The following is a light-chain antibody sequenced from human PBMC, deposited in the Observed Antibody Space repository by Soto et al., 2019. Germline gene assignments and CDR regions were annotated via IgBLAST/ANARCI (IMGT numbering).Light chain of an antibody. J-gene: IGKJ5*01. CDR2: GAS. Sequence: VLTQSPVTLSLSPGERATLSCRASQRINNKYLAWYQQKHGQAPRLLIYGASNRATGIPDRFSGTGSETDFTLTISRLEPEDFAVYYCQQRSVWPLTFGQGTRLEI. CDR3: QQRSVWPLT. V-gene: IGKV3D-20*02. CDR1: QRINNKY.